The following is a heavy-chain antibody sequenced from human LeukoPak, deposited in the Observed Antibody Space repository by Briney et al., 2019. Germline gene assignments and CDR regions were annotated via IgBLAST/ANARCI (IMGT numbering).Heavy chain of an antibody. CDR1: GFTFSSYA. CDR2: IPGSGGAT. D-gene: IGHD6-13*01. V-gene: IGHV3-23*01. J-gene: IGHJ4*02. Sequence: PGGSLRLSCAASGFTFSSYAMSWVRQAPGKGLEWVSAIPGSGGATYYADSVRGRFSISRDSSKNTVYLQMNSLRAEDTAIYYCARSIPYGTTWYGRSDYWGQGTLVTVSS. CDR3: ARSIPYGTTWYGRSDY.